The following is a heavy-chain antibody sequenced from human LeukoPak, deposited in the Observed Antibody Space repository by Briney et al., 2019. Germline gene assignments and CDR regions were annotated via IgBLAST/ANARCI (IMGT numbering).Heavy chain of an antibody. CDR3: ARENNGARYYLDF. V-gene: IGHV3-48*04. CDR2: INGRGGLI. D-gene: IGHD2-8*01. CDR1: GFSFSAYN. Sequence: GGSLRLSCAASGFSFSAYNMNWVRQAPGKGLEWVASINGRGGLIYYSDSVKGRFTISRDNAHNSLDLHMNSLRAEDTAVYYCARENNGARYYLDFWGQGTLVTVSS. J-gene: IGHJ4*02.